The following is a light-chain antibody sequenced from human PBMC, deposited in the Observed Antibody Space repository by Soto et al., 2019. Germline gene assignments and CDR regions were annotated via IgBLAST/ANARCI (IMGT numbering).Light chain of an antibody. J-gene: IGKJ5*01. CDR3: QQYNNWPPIT. Sequence: ELVMTHSPASLSVSPCERATLSCSASQSVTTNLAWYQQKPGQAPRLLIYGTSNRATGIPARFSGTGSGTEFTLTISSLQSEDFALYYCQQYNNWPPITFGQGTRLEIK. CDR2: GTS. CDR1: QSVTTN. V-gene: IGKV3-15*01.